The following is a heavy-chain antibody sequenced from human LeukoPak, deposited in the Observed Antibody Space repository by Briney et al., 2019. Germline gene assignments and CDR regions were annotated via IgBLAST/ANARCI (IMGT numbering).Heavy chain of an antibody. CDR3: ARDTRWTAAVYYFDY. V-gene: IGHV3-23*01. D-gene: IGHD3/OR15-3a*01. J-gene: IGHJ4*02. CDR2: ISGGGDIT. Sequence: GGSLRLSCAASGFTFSSYAMSWVRQAPGKGLEWVSAISGGGDITYYADSVKGRFTISRDNSKNTLYLQMNSLRAEDTAVYYCARDTRWTAAVYYFDYWGQGTLVTVSS. CDR1: GFTFSSYA.